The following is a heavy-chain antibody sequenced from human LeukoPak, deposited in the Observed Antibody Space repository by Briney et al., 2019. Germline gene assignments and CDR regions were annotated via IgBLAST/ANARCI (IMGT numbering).Heavy chain of an antibody. V-gene: IGHV1-8*01. CDR1: GYTFTSYD. CDR2: MNPNSGNT. J-gene: IGHJ4*02. Sequence: ASVKVSCKASGYTFTSYDINWVRQATGQGLEWMGWMNPNSGNTGYAQKFQGRATMTRNTSISTAYMELSSLRSEDTAVYYCARQGPFDLVGATMVDYWGQGTLVTVSS. CDR3: ARQGPFDLVGATMVDY. D-gene: IGHD1-26*01.